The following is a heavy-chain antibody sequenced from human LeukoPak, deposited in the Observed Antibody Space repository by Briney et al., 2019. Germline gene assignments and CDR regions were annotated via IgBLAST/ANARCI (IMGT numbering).Heavy chain of an antibody. CDR1: GGSFSGYY. Sequence: SETLSLTCAVYGGSFSGYYWSWIRQPPGKGLELIGEINHSGSTNYNPSLKSRVTISVDTSKNQFSLKLSSVTAADTAVYYCARGGAVLRFLEWFDYWGQGTLVTVSS. CDR3: ARGGAVLRFLEWFDY. V-gene: IGHV4-34*01. D-gene: IGHD3-3*01. CDR2: INHSGST. J-gene: IGHJ4*02.